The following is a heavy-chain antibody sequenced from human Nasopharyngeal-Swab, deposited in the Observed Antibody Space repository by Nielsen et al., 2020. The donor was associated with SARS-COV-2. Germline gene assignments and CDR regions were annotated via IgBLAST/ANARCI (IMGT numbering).Heavy chain of an antibody. CDR2: IYSGGST. V-gene: IGHV3-53*01. Sequence: GGSLRLSCAASGFTVSSNYMSWVRQAPGKGLEWVSVIYSGGSTYYADSVKGRFTISRDNAKNSLYLQMNSLRAEDTAVYYCASTPGGEMASREVYFAYGMDVWGQGTTVTVSS. CDR3: ASTPGGEMASREVYFAYGMDV. J-gene: IGHJ6*02. D-gene: IGHD5-24*01. CDR1: GFTVSSNY.